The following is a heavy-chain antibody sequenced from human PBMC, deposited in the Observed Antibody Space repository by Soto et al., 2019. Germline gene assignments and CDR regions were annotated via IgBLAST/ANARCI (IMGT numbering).Heavy chain of an antibody. J-gene: IGHJ4*02. CDR3: ARDLGGQIVGY. CDR2: ISAYHGNT. V-gene: IGHV1-18*01. CDR1: GYTYASYD. Sequence: QVQLVQSGAEVKKPGASVKFTCKASGYTYASYDICWVRQAPGQALEWIGWISAYHGNTKYAQRLQGIVTMTTDTSTSTAYMELRSLRSDDTAVYYCARDLGGQIVGYWCQGTLVSVSS. D-gene: IGHD1-26*01.